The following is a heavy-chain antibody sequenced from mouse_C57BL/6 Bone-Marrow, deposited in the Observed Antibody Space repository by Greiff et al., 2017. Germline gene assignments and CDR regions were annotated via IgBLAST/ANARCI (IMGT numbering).Heavy chain of an antibody. J-gene: IGHJ2*01. CDR2: IYPCSGSP. Sequence: QVQLQQPGAELVKPGASVKMSCKASGYTFTSYGISWVKQRTGQGLEWIGDIYPCSGSPNYNEKFKIKATLTVDTSSSTAYMQLRSLTSEDSAVYYCASSTMVTTTVYYFDYWGQGTTLTVSS. V-gene: IGHV1-55*01. CDR1: GYTFTSYG. CDR3: ASSTMVTTTVYYFDY. D-gene: IGHD2-2*01.